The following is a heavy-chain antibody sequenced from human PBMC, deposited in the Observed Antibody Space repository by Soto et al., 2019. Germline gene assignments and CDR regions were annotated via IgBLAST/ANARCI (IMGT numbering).Heavy chain of an antibody. V-gene: IGHV4-59*01. CDR2: IYYSGST. Sequence: SETLSLTCTVSGGSISNYYWSWIRQPPEKGLEWIGYIYYSGSTNYNPSLKSRVTISVDTSKNQFSLKLSSVTAADTAVYYCARVWGGAFDIWGQGTMVTVSS. D-gene: IGHD3-10*01. CDR1: GGSISNYY. J-gene: IGHJ3*02. CDR3: ARVWGGAFDI.